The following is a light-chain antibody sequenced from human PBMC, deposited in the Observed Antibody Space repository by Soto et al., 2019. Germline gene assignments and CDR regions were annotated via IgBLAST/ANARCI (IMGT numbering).Light chain of an antibody. CDR1: SSNIGAGYD. CDR3: QSYESSLSGVL. V-gene: IGLV1-40*01. Sequence: QSVLTQPPSVSGAPGQRVTISCTGSSSNIGAGYDVHWYQQLPGTAPKLLIYGNNNRPSGVPDRFSGSKSGTSASLAITGLQAEDEAAYYCQSYESSLSGVLLGGGTKLTVL. CDR2: GNN. J-gene: IGLJ2*01.